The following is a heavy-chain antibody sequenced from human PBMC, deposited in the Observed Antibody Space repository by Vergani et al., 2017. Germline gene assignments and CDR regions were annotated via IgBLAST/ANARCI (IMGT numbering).Heavy chain of an antibody. Sequence: QVQMQESGPGLVKTSETLSLTCSVSGDSMNTYYWSWIRQPPGKGLEWIGEINHSGSTNYNPSLKSRVTISVDTSKNQFSLKLSSVTAADTAVYYCARGMVRGGRGWNYWGQGTLVTVSS. CDR2: INHSGST. V-gene: IGHV4-34*01. D-gene: IGHD3-10*01. J-gene: IGHJ4*02. CDR3: ARGMVRGGRGWNY. CDR1: GDSMNTYY.